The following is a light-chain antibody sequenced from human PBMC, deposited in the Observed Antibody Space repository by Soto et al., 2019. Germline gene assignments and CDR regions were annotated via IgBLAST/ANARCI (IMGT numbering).Light chain of an antibody. V-gene: IGKV2D-29*01. J-gene: IGKJ5*01. CDR3: MQSVQHPIT. CDR1: QSLLHSDGKTY. Sequence: DIVLTQSPLSLSVTPGQPASISCQSSQSLLHSDGKTYFYWYLQKPGQPPHSLIYEVSNRFSGVPDRISGGGSGANFTLKISRVEAEDAAVYYCMQSVQHPITFGQGTRLEIK. CDR2: EVS.